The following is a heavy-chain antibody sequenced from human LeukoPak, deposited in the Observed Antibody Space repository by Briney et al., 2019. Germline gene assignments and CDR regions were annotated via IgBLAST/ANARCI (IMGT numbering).Heavy chain of an antibody. CDR2: TYYRPKWYN. J-gene: IGHJ4*02. V-gene: IGHV6-1*01. D-gene: IGHD5-24*01. CDR3: ARGALEMATTSPFDY. CDR1: GDSVSSNSAT. Sequence: SQTLSLTCAISGDSVSSNSATWNWIRQSPSRGLEWLGRTYYRPKWYNDYAVSVKSRITINPDTPKNQFSLQLNSVTPEDTAVYYCARGALEMATTSPFDYWGQGALVTVSS.